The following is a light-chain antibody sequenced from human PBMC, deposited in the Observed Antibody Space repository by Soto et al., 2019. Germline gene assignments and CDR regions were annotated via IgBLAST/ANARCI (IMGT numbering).Light chain of an antibody. CDR1: ESVSSSY. CDR3: HQYGSSAWT. CDR2: GAS. V-gene: IGKV3-20*01. Sequence: EIVLTQSPGTLSLSPGERATRSCRASESVSSSYLAWYQQKPGQAPRLLIYGASSRATGIPDRFSGSGSGTDFILTISRLEPEDFAVYYCHQYGSSAWTFGQGTKVEIK. J-gene: IGKJ1*01.